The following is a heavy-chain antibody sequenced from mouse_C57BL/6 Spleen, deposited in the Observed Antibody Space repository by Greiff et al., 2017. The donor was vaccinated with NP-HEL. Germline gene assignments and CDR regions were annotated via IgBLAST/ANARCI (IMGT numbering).Heavy chain of an antibody. Sequence: EVQLMESGGGLVKPGGSLKLSCAASGFTFSDYGMHWVRQAPEKGLEWVAYISSGSSTIYYADTVKGRFTISRDNAKNTLFLQMTSLRSEDTAMYYCARRDGSSYYAMDYWGQGTSVTVSS. D-gene: IGHD1-1*01. J-gene: IGHJ4*01. CDR3: ARRDGSSYYAMDY. CDR1: GFTFSDYG. CDR2: ISSGSSTI. V-gene: IGHV5-17*01.